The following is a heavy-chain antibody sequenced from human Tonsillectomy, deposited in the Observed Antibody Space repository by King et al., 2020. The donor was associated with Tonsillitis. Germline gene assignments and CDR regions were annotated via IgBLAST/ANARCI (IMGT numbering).Heavy chain of an antibody. V-gene: IGHV1-18*04. Sequence: VQLVESGAEVKKPGASVKVSCKASGYTFTSYAINWVRQAPGQGLEWMGWISAYNGNTNYAQKLQDRVTMTPDTSTSTAYMELRSLRSDDTAVYYCARGYDYGDYVMDVWGQGTTVTVSS. D-gene: IGHD4-17*01. J-gene: IGHJ6*02. CDR1: GYTFTSYA. CDR3: ARGYDYGDYVMDV. CDR2: ISAYNGNT.